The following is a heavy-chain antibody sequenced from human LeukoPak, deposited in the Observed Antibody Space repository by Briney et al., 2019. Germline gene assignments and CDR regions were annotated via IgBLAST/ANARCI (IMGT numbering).Heavy chain of an antibody. CDR3: TKVRVATKLTTELDT. J-gene: IGHJ5*02. CDR1: GFTFSSYA. D-gene: IGHD4-17*01. CDR2: ISDSGGRT. V-gene: IGHV3-23*01. Sequence: GRSLRLSCAGSGFTFSSYAMTWVRQAPGKGLEWVSGISDSGGRTYNADSVKGRFTISRDNSKNTLYLQMNSLRAEDTAVYYCTKVRVATKLTTELDTWGQGTLVTVSS.